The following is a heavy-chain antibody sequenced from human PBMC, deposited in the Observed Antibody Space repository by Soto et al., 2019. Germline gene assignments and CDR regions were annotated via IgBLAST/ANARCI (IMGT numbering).Heavy chain of an antibody. D-gene: IGHD3-16*01. Sequence: GGSLRLSCAAPGFTFSHYAMSWVRQAPGKGLQWVSTIFGSGAPTHYADSVKGRFGISRDNSNNMLFLEMNSLKDEDTAVYYCTREASSWGFAFDLWGQGTRVTVSS. CDR1: GFTFSHYA. J-gene: IGHJ3*01. V-gene: IGHV3-23*01. CDR2: IFGSGAPT. CDR3: TREASSWGFAFDL.